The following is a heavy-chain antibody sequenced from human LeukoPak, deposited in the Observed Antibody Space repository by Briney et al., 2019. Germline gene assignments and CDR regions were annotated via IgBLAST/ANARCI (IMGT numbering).Heavy chain of an antibody. CDR1: GFTFSSYG. V-gene: IGHV3-23*01. Sequence: GGSLRLSCAASGFTFSSYGMNWVRQAPGKGLEWGSAISGSDGRTYYADSVKGRFTISRDNSKNTLYLQLNGLRADDTAVYYCAKHYGDYVGYFDYWGQGTLVTVSS. CDR2: ISGSDGRT. D-gene: IGHD4-17*01. J-gene: IGHJ4*02. CDR3: AKHYGDYVGYFDY.